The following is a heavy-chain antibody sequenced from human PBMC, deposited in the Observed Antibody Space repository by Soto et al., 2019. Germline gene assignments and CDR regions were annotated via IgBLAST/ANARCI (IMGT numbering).Heavy chain of an antibody. CDR3: AKGDGASYCSSTSCSIDY. Sequence: PGGSLRLSCAASGFTLDDYTMHWVRQAPGKGLEWVSLISWDGTSTYYADSVKGRFTISRDSTKNSLYLKMNSLRTEDTALYYCAKGDGASYCSSTSCSIDYWGQGTLVTVSS. V-gene: IGHV3-43*01. J-gene: IGHJ4*02. D-gene: IGHD2-2*01. CDR1: GFTLDDYT. CDR2: ISWDGTST.